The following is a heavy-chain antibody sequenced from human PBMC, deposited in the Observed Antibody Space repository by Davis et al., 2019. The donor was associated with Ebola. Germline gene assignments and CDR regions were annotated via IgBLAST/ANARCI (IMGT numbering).Heavy chain of an antibody. J-gene: IGHJ6*03. D-gene: IGHD5/OR15-5a*01. CDR2: INPKSGGT. V-gene: IGHV1-2*04. CDR3: ARAVSPTSDYYMDV. Sequence: AASVKVSCKASGYTFIDYYIHWVRQAPGQGLEWMGWINPKSGGTKCAQKFQDWVTMTRDTSITTAYVELSGLTSDGTATYYCARAVSPTSDYYMDVWGQGTAVTVSS. CDR1: GYTFIDYY.